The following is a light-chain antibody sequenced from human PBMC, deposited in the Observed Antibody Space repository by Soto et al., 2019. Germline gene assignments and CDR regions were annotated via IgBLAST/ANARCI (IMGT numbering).Light chain of an antibody. Sequence: QSVLTQPASVSGSPGQSITISCTGASSDVGAFNYVSWYQQHPGKAPKLIFYAVSNRPSGISNRFSGSKSGNTASLTISGLQADDEADYYCSAYTESSTYVFGTGTKVTVL. J-gene: IGLJ1*01. V-gene: IGLV2-14*01. CDR2: AVS. CDR1: SSDVGAFNY. CDR3: SAYTESSTYV.